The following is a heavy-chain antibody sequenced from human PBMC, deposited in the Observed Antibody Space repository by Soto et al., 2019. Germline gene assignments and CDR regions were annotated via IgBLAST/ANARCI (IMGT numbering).Heavy chain of an antibody. Sequence: SGPTLVNPTQTLTLTCTFSAFSLSTGGVGVGWIRQPPGKALEWLALIYWDDDKRYSPSLRSRLTITKDTSKNQVVLTMTNMDPVDTATYYCIQSRGGGDCIKSYVSYYYSGMDVWGQGT. D-gene: IGHD2-21*02. CDR3: IQSRGGGDCIKSYVSYYYSGMDV. V-gene: IGHV2-5*02. CDR1: AFSLSTGGVG. CDR2: IYWDDDK. J-gene: IGHJ6*02.